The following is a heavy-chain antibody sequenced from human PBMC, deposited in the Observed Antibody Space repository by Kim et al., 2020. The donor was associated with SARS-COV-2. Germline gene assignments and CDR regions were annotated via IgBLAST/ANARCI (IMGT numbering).Heavy chain of an antibody. V-gene: IGHV4-39*01. D-gene: IGHD5-12*01. CDR1: GGSISSSSYY. CDR3: ARHWDSGYDFEGEFDY. CDR2: IYYSGST. Sequence: SETLSLTCTVSGGSISSSSYYWGWIRQPPGKGLEWIGSIYYSGSTYYNPSLKSRVTISVDTSKNQFSLKLSSVTAADTAVYYCARHWDSGYDFEGEFDYWGQGTLVTVSS. J-gene: IGHJ4*02.